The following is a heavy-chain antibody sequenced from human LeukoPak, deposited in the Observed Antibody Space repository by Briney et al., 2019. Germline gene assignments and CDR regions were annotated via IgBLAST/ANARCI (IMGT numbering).Heavy chain of an antibody. CDR3: ARDADIVVPTAFDI. J-gene: IGHJ3*02. D-gene: IGHD2-15*01. CDR1: GFTFSSYG. CDR2: IWYDGSNK. Sequence: PGGSLRLSCAASGFTFSSYGMHWVRQAPGKGLEWVAVIWYDGSNKYYADSVKGRFTISRDNSKNTLYLQMNSLRAEDTAVYYCARDADIVVPTAFDIWGQGTMVTVSS. V-gene: IGHV3-33*01.